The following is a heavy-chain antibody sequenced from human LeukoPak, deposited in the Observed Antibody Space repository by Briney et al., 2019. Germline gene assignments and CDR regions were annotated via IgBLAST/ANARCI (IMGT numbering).Heavy chain of an antibody. J-gene: IGHJ6*02. Sequence: ASVKVSCKASGYTFTSYDINWVRQATGQGLEWMGWMNPNSGNTGYAQKFQGRVTMTRNTSISTAYMELSSLRSEDTAVYYCVRSISGAAGHYYGMDVWGQGTTVTVSS. CDR3: VRSISGAAGHYYGMDV. V-gene: IGHV1-8*01. CDR2: MNPNSGNT. D-gene: IGHD6-13*01. CDR1: GYTFTSYD.